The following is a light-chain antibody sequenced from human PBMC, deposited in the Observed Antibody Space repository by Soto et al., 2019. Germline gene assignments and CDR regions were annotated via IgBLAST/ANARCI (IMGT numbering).Light chain of an antibody. J-gene: IGKJ3*01. CDR3: KHYGSSLIFT. Sequence: EIVLTQSPGTLSLSPGERATLSCRASETVNSNFLAWYQQKPGQGPRLLIYATSGRATGIPDRFSGSGSGTDFTLTISRLEPEDFAVYYCKHYGSSLIFTFGPGTKVEIK. V-gene: IGKV3-20*01. CDR2: ATS. CDR1: ETVNSNF.